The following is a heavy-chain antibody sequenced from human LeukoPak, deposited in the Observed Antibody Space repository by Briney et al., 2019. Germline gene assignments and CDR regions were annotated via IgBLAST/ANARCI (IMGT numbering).Heavy chain of an antibody. CDR1: GFTFSSYA. J-gene: IGHJ4*02. CDR3: ANELGLGPHSWEIFDY. D-gene: IGHD1-26*01. CDR2: ISDSGGST. V-gene: IGHV3-23*01. Sequence: PGGSLRLSCAASGFTFSSYAMSWVRQAPGKGLEWVSAISDSGGSTYNADSMKGRFTISRDNSKNTQYLQMNSLRVEDKAVYYCANELGLGPHSWEIFDYWGQGTLVTVSS.